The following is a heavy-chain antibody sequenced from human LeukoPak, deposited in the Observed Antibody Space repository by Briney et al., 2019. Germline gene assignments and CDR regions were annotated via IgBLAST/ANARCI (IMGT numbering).Heavy chain of an antibody. CDR1: GYTFTGCY. CDR3: ARVNYYYGSGSYSYYYGMDV. CDR2: INPNSGGT. D-gene: IGHD3-10*01. V-gene: IGHV1-2*02. Sequence: GASVKVSCRASGYTFTGCYMHWVRQAPGQGLEWMGWINPNSGGTGCEQKFQGRVTVARDTPIGTAYMELSRLRSDDTAVYYCARVNYYYGSGSYSYYYGMDVWGQGTTVTVSS. J-gene: IGHJ6*02.